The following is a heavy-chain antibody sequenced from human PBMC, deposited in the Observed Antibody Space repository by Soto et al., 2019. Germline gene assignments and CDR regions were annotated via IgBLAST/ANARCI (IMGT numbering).Heavy chain of an antibody. V-gene: IGHV1-3*01. J-gene: IGHJ4*02. CDR3: ARDPGTGGARRVYHFDY. D-gene: IGHD2-8*02. CDR2: INAGNGDT. CDR1: RYRLTTYA. Sequence: GASVKVSCRASRYRLTTYALHWVRQATGQRLEWMGWINAGNGDTKYSENFQGRVTITRDTSANTAYMELSRLRCEDTSVYYCARDPGTGGARRVYHFDYWGQGTLVTVSS.